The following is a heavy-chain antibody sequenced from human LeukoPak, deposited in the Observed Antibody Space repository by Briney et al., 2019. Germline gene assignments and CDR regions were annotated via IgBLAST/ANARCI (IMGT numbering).Heavy chain of an antibody. D-gene: IGHD3-3*01. CDR3: ARLKVNYDFWSGYSIDDAFDI. Sequence: ASVKVSCKASGGTFSSYAISWVRQAPGQGLEWMGGIIPIFGTANYAQKFQGRVTITADESTSTAYMELSSLRSEDTAVYYCARLKVNYDFWSGYSIDDAFDIWGQGTMVTVSS. V-gene: IGHV1-69*13. CDR1: GGTFSSYA. J-gene: IGHJ3*02. CDR2: IIPIFGTA.